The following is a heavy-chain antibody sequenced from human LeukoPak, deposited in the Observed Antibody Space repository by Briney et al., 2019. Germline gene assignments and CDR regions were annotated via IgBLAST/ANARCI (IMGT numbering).Heavy chain of an antibody. CDR2: IDSSSSYI. CDR3: ARFRSGYFYDY. CDR1: GFTFSTYT. V-gene: IGHV3-21*01. D-gene: IGHD3-3*01. Sequence: GGSLRLSCAASGFTFSTYTLTWVRQAPGKGLEWVSSIDSSSSYIHYADSVKGRFTISRDNAKTSLYLQMNSLRAEDTAVYYCARFRSGYFYDYWGQGTLVTVSS. J-gene: IGHJ4*02.